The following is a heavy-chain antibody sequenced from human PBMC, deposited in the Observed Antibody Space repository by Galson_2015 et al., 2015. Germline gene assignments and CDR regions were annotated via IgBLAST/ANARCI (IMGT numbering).Heavy chain of an antibody. V-gene: IGHV3-23*01. CDR1: GFTFSSYA. CDR3: AKVSTGNFGSATYHSFDY. Sequence: SLRLSCAASGFTFSSYAMSWVRQAPGKGLESVSVISDSADSTYYADSVKGRFTISRDNSKTTVSLQMNSLRAEDTAVYYCAKVSTGNFGSATYHSFDYWGRGTLVTVSS. J-gene: IGHJ4*02. D-gene: IGHD3-10*01. CDR2: ISDSADST.